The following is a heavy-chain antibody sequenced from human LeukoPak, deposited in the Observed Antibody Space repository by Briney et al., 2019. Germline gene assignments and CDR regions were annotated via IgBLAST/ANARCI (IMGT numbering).Heavy chain of an antibody. Sequence: GASVKVSCKASGYTFTGYYMHWVRQAPGQGLEWMGWINPNSGGTNYAQKFQGRVTMTRDTSISTAYMELSRLRSDDTAVYYCARDSGSGWYSGYFDLWGRGTLVTVSS. CDR1: GYTFTGYY. CDR3: ARDSGSGWYSGYFDL. CDR2: INPNSGGT. V-gene: IGHV1-2*02. J-gene: IGHJ2*01. D-gene: IGHD6-19*01.